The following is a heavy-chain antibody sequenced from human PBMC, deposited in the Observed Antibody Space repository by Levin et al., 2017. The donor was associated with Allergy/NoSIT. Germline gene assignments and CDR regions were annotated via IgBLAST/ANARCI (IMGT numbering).Heavy chain of an antibody. D-gene: IGHD3-16*01. CDR3: AREFRDDYSTDNQDAFDG. V-gene: IGHV3-74*01. CDR2: INRDGTIT. CDR1: GFTFRNYW. J-gene: IGHJ3*01. Sequence: PGESLKISCAASGFTFRNYWMHWVRQAPGKGLMWVSRINRDGTITSYADSVQGRFTISRDDAKNTVYLQLNSLRAEDTAVYYCAREFRDDYSTDNQDAFDGWGQGAMVTASS.